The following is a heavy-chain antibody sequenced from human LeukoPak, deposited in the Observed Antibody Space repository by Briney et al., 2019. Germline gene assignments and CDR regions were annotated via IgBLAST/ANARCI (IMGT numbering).Heavy chain of an antibody. CDR3: ARLVRGGTYPYYYYAMDV. V-gene: IGHV3-7*01. Sequence: PGGSLRLSCAASGFTFSNYWMSWVRQAPGKGLEWVANIKQDGSEKYYVDSVKGRFTISRDNAKNSLYLQMNSLRAEDTAVFYCARLVRGGTYPYYYYAMDVWGQGTTVTVS. J-gene: IGHJ6*02. CDR1: GFTFSNYW. D-gene: IGHD1-26*01. CDR2: IKQDGSEK.